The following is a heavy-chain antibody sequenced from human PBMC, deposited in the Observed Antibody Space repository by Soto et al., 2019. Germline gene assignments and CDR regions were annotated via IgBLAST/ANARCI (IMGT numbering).Heavy chain of an antibody. CDR3: ARDRKWIQLDYYYGMDV. Sequence: SETLSLTCTVSGGSISSYYRSWIRQPPGKGLEWIGYIYYSGSTNYNPSLKSRVTISVDKSKNQFSLKLSSVTAADTAVYYCARDRKWIQLDYYYGMDVWGQGTTVTVSS. D-gene: IGHD1-1*01. CDR2: IYYSGST. J-gene: IGHJ6*02. CDR1: GGSISSYY. V-gene: IGHV4-59*12.